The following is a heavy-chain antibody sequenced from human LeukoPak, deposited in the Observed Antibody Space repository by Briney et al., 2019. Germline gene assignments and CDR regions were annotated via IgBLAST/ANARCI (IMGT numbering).Heavy chain of an antibody. CDR2: INWNGGST. CDR1: GFTFDDYG. J-gene: IGHJ6*03. D-gene: IGHD3-10*01. Sequence: GGSLRLSCGASGFTFDDYGMSWVRQAPRKGLEWVSGINWNGGSTGYADSVKGRFTISRDNSKNTLYLQMNSLRAEDTAVYYCAKGSGSGSYYPYYYYYMDVWGKGTTVTISS. CDR3: AKGSGSGSYYPYYYYYMDV. V-gene: IGHV3-20*04.